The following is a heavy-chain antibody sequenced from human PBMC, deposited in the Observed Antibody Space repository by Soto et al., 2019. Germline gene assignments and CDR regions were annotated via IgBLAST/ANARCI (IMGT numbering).Heavy chain of an antibody. CDR3: ARSRPRGLELRGAFDY. CDR1: GGSFSGYY. V-gene: IGHV4-34*01. Sequence: SETLSLTCAAYGGSFSGYYWSWIRQPPGKGLEWIGEINHSGSTNYNPSLKSRVTISVDTSKNQFSLKLSSVTAAETAVYYCARSRPRGLELRGAFDYGGQGTLVT. CDR2: INHSGST. J-gene: IGHJ4*02. D-gene: IGHD1-26*01.